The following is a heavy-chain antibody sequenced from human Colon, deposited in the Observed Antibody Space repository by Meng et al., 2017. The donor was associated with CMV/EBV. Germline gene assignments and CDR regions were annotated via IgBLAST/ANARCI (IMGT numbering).Heavy chain of an antibody. V-gene: IGHV1-8*01. D-gene: IGHD2-15*01. CDR3: ARGTSWPNNWYDP. CDR1: GYNFTTSD. CDR2: MNPNSGNT. Sequence: SGYNFTTSDITWVRQATGQGLEWMGWMNPNSGNTGFAPKFRGRGRASMTRNTSISTAYLELRSLTSDDTAVYFCARGTSWPNNWYDPWGQGTLVTVSS. J-gene: IGHJ5*02.